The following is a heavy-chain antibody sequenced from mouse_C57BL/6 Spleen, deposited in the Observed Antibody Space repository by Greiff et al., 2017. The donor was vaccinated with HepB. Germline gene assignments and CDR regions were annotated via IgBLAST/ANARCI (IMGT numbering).Heavy chain of an antibody. CDR3: ASGSYYGSSYFDY. CDR1: GYTFTSYW. Sequence: QVQLQQPGAELVRPGSSVKLSCKASGYTFTSYWMHWVKQRPIQGLEWIGNIDPSDSETHSNQKFKDKATLTVDKSSSTAYMQLSSLTSEDSAVYYCASGSYYGSSYFDYWGQGTTLTVAS. J-gene: IGHJ2*01. D-gene: IGHD1-1*01. V-gene: IGHV1-52*01. CDR2: IDPSDSET.